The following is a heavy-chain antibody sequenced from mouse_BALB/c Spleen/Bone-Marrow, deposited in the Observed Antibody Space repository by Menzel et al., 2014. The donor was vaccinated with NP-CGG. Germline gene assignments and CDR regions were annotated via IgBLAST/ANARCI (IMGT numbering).Heavy chain of an antibody. Sequence: EVKLVESGGGLVQPGGSRKLSCAASGFTFSSFGMHWVRQAPEKGLEWVAYISSGSSTIYYADTVMGRFTISRDKPKNTLFLQMTSLRSEDTAMYYCARSGSSSGYFDYWGQGATLTVSS. V-gene: IGHV5-17*02. D-gene: IGHD1-1*01. CDR1: GFTFSSFG. CDR2: ISSGSSTI. J-gene: IGHJ2*01. CDR3: ARSGSSSGYFDY.